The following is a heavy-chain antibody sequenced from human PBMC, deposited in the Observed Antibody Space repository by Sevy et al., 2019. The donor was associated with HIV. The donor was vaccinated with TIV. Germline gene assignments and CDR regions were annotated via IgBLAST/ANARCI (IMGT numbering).Heavy chain of an antibody. D-gene: IGHD5-12*01. J-gene: IGHJ3*02. V-gene: IGHV3-33*01. Sequence: GGSLRLSCAASGFTFSSYGMHWVRQAPGKGLEWVAVIWYDGSNKYHADSVKGRFTISRDNSKNTLYLQMNSLRAEDTAVYYCARSLGMATLSRAFDIWGQGTMVTVSS. CDR2: IWYDGSNK. CDR1: GFTFSSYG. CDR3: ARSLGMATLSRAFDI.